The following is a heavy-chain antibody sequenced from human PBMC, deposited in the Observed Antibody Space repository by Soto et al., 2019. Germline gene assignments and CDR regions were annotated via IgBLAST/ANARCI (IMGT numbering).Heavy chain of an antibody. CDR3: AXXXXXXXXXXXXXXVTFYGMDV. CDR1: GGSISSYY. CDR2: IYYSGST. J-gene: IGHJ6*02. Sequence: QVQLQESGPGLVKPSETLSLTCTVSGGSISSYYWSWIRQPPGKGLEWIGYIYYSGSTNYNPSLKSRVTISVDTSKNQFSLKLSSVXXXXXAVYYCAXXXXXXXXXXXXXXVTFYGMDVWGQGTTVTVSS. D-gene: IGHD3-16*01. V-gene: IGHV4-59*01.